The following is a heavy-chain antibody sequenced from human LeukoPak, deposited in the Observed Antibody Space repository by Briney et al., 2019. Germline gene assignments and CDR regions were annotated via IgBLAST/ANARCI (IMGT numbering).Heavy chain of an antibody. CDR1: GYTFTGYY. J-gene: IGHJ4*02. CDR3: ARDRSYSSSPTGY. Sequence: ASVTVSCKASGYTFTGYYMHWVRQAPGQGLEWMGWINPNSGGTNYAQKFQGRVTMTRDTSISTAYMELSRLRSDDTAVYYCARDRSYSSSPTGYWGQGTLVTVSS. V-gene: IGHV1-2*02. CDR2: INPNSGGT. D-gene: IGHD6-13*01.